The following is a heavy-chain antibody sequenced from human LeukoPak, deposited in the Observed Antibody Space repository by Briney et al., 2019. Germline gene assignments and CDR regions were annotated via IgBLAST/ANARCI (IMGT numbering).Heavy chain of an antibody. CDR3: ARDRSGYSGYALGFVDY. V-gene: IGHV4-39*07. J-gene: IGHJ4*02. CDR1: GGSISSSSYY. D-gene: IGHD5-12*01. Sequence: SETLSLTCTVSGGSISSSSYYWGWIRQPPGKGLEWIGSIYYSGSTYYNPSLKSRVTISVDTSKNQFSLKLSSVTAADTAVYYCARDRSGYSGYALGFVDYWGQGTLVTVSS. CDR2: IYYSGST.